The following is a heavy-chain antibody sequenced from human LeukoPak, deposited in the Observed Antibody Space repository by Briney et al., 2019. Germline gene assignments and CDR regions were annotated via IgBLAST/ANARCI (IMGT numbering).Heavy chain of an antibody. CDR2: IYTSGST. D-gene: IGHD6-19*01. Sequence: PSETLSLTCTVSGGSISSYYWSWIRQPAGKGLEWIGRIYTSGSTNYNPSLKSRVTMSVDTSKNQFSLKLSFVTAADTAVYYCARAIAVAGTDYYYYYYMDVWGKGTTVTVSS. V-gene: IGHV4-4*07. J-gene: IGHJ6*03. CDR1: GGSISSYY. CDR3: ARAIAVAGTDYYYYYYMDV.